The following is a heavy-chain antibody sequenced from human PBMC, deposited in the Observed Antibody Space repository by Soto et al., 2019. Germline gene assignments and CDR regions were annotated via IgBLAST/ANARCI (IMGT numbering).Heavy chain of an antibody. D-gene: IGHD6-13*01. V-gene: IGHV1-18*01. CDR2: ISGYNGNT. CDR1: GYIFTSYG. CDR3: ARLGRSGSSWPNWFDP. J-gene: IGHJ5*02. Sequence: ASVKVSCKASGYIFTSYGIHWVRQAPGQGLEWMGWISGYNGNTNYAQKLQGRVTMTTDTFTSTAYMELRSLRSDDTAAYYCARLGRSGSSWPNWFDPWGQGTLVTVSS.